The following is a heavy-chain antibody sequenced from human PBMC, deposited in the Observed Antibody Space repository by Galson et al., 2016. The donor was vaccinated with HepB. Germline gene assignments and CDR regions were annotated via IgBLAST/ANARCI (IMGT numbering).Heavy chain of an antibody. Sequence: LSLTCTVSGGSISSYYWSWIRQPPGKGLDWIGYIHYSGSTNYSPSLKSRVTISVDTSENQFSLKLSSVTAADTAVYFCARGRHSEFFPYDYYGMDVWGQGTTVTVSS. CDR1: GGSISSYY. CDR2: IHYSGST. D-gene: IGHD3-10*01. J-gene: IGHJ6*02. CDR3: ARGRHSEFFPYDYYGMDV. V-gene: IGHV4-59*01.